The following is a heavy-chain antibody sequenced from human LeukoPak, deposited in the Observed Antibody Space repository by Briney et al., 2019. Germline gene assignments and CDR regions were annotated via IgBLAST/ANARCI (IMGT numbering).Heavy chain of an antibody. V-gene: IGHV3-33*08. CDR3: ARDVGSSAFDI. CDR1: GFTFSSSG. Sequence: GGSLRLSCAASGFTFSSSGMHWVRQAPGKGLEWVAVIWSDGSKWIYADSVKGRFTISRDNSKNTLYLQMNSLRAEDTAMYSCARDVGSSAFDIWGRGTMVTVSS. D-gene: IGHD1-26*01. CDR2: IWSDGSKW. J-gene: IGHJ3*02.